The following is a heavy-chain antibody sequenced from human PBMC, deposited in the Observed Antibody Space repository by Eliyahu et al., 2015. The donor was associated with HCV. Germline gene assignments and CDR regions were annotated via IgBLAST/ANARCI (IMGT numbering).Heavy chain of an antibody. CDR2: ITPMFGTA. Sequence: QVQLVQSGAXVKKPGSSVKVSCKASGGTFSRYAINWVRQAPGQGLEWMGGITPMFGTANYAQKFQGRVTITADESTSTAYMELSSLRSEDTAVYYCARDLGSGNYYFFYWGQGTLVTVSS. D-gene: IGHD1-26*01. CDR3: ARDLGSGNYYFFY. V-gene: IGHV1-69*01. J-gene: IGHJ4*02. CDR1: GGTFSRYA.